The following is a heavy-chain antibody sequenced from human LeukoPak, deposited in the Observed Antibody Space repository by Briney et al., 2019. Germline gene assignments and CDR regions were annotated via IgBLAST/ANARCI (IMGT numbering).Heavy chain of an antibody. V-gene: IGHV3-21*06. CDR2: ISGRSSHT. J-gene: IGHJ4*02. CDR1: GFTFSDYD. Sequence: GGSLRLSCSASGFTFSDYDMNWVRQAPGKGLEWISTISGRSSHTYYGDSVKGRFSISRDNAKNLLYLQMNGLGAEDTAVYYCGRAFPPLRTSSAGDLWGQGTLVTVSS. D-gene: IGHD3-16*01. CDR3: GRAFPPLRTSSAGDL.